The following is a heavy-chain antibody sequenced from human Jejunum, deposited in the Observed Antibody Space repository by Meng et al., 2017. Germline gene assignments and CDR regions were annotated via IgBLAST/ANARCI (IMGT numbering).Heavy chain of an antibody. D-gene: IGHD6-19*01. CDR2: ISWDGISI. Sequence: GESLKISCATSGFTFNDYAMHWVRQVPGKGLEWVSLISWDGISINYADSVKGRFTISRDNSKNFLYLKMNSLRPEDTAMYYCVRVVLYSSGWYDWFDPWGQGTLVTVSS. J-gene: IGHJ5*02. CDR1: GFTFNDYA. V-gene: IGHV3-43D*04. CDR3: VRVVLYSSGWYDWFDP.